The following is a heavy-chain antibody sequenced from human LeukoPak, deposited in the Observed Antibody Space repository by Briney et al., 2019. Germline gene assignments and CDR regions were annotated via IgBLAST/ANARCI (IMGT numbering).Heavy chain of an antibody. J-gene: IGHJ4*02. CDR2: INHSGST. CDR1: GGSFSGYY. Sequence: SETLSLTCAVYGGSFSGYYWSWIRQPPGKGLEWIGEINHSGSTNYNPSLKSRVTISVDTSKNQFSLQLNSVTPEDTAVYYCARNYATVGNYFAYGGKGTLVTVSS. D-gene: IGHD4-23*01. V-gene: IGHV4-34*01. CDR3: ARNYATVGNYFAY.